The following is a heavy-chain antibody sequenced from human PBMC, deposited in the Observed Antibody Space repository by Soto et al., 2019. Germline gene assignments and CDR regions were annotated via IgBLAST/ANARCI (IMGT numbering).Heavy chain of an antibody. V-gene: IGHV3-30*18. CDR3: AKIVAGDYDFWSGYYSYGMDV. J-gene: IGHJ6*02. D-gene: IGHD3-3*01. CDR1: GFTFSSYG. CDR2: ISYDGSNK. Sequence: PGGSLRLSCAASGFTFSSYGMHWVRRAPGKGLEWVAVISYDGSNKYYADSVKGRFTISRDNSKNTLYLQMNSLRAEDTAVYYCAKIVAGDYDFWSGYYSYGMDVWGQGTTVTVSS.